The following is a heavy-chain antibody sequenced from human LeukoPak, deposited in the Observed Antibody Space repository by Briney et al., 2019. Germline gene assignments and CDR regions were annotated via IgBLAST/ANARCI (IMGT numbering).Heavy chain of an antibody. Sequence: GGSLRLSCAASGFTFSDSYMSWIRQAPGKGLEYISYISSSGSTIYYADSVKGRFTLSRDNAKNSLSLEMISLRAEDTAVYHCARGKYSFDYWGQGTLVTVSS. CDR3: ARGKYSFDY. CDR2: ISSSGSTI. CDR1: GFTFSDSY. J-gene: IGHJ4*02. V-gene: IGHV3-11*01.